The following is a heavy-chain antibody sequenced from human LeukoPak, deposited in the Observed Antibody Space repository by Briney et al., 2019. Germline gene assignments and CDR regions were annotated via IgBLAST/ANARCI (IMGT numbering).Heavy chain of an antibody. CDR3: ARGLIVRGVIVGNLFDS. J-gene: IGHJ4*02. CDR1: GFTFSSYS. CDR2: ISSSGDTI. V-gene: IGHV3-48*02. D-gene: IGHD3-10*01. Sequence: GGSLRLSCAASGFTFSSYSMSWVRQTPEKGLEWVSFISSSGDTIYDADSVKGRFTISRDNGKNSLYLQMNSLRDGDTAVYYCARGLIVRGVIVGNLFDSWGQGTLVTVSS.